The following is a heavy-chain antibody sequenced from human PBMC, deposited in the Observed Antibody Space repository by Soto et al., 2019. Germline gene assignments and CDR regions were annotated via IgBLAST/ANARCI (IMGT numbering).Heavy chain of an antibody. CDR2: ISAYNGNT. CDR3: VREPNYFAY. V-gene: IGHV1-18*01. Sequence: QVQLVQSGAEVKKPGASVKVSCKASGYTFTSYGISWVRQAPGQGLEWMGWISAYNGNTKYAQKLQGRVTMTTDTPRGTAYRGRGSLRSDDTAVNYCVREPNYFAYGGQGTLVTVS. CDR1: GYTFTSYG. J-gene: IGHJ4*02.